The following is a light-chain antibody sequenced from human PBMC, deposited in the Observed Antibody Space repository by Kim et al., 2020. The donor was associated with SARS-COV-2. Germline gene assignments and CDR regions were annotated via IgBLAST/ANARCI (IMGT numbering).Light chain of an antibody. V-gene: IGKV3-20*01. J-gene: IGKJ1*01. Sequence: PGERATLSCRASQSVSSSYLSWYQQKPGQAPRLLIYGASSRATGIPDRFSGSGSGTDFTLTISRLEPEDFAVYYCQQYGSSPPWTFGQGTKVDIK. CDR2: GAS. CDR3: QQYGSSPPWT. CDR1: QSVSSSY.